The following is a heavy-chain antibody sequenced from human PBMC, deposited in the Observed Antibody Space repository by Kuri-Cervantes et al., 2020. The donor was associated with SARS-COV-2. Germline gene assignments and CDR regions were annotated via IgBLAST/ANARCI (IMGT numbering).Heavy chain of an antibody. V-gene: IGHV4-34*01. CDR1: GFTFSSYA. Sequence: SETLSLTCAASGFTFSSYAMSWIRQPPGKGLEWIGEINHSGSTNYNPSLKSRVTISVDTSKNQFSLKLSSVTAADTAVYYCARALSDLSNVLLWFGEKLRFDPWGQGTLVTVSS. J-gene: IGHJ5*02. D-gene: IGHD3-10*01. CDR2: INHSGST. CDR3: ARALSDLSNVLLWFGEKLRFDP.